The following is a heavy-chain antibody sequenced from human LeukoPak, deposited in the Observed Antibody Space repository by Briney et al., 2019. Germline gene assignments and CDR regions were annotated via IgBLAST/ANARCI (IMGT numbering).Heavy chain of an antibody. CDR1: GGSLNNYY. D-gene: IGHD6-13*01. CDR2: IYYSGRT. Sequence: SETLSLTCTVSGGSLNNYYWSWIRQPPGKELEWIGYIYYSGRTNYNPSLKSRVTISVDTSKNLFSLKLTPVTAADTAVYFCARPGIAATGAFDCWGQGTLVTVSS. V-gene: IGHV4-59*08. J-gene: IGHJ4*02. CDR3: ARPGIAATGAFDC.